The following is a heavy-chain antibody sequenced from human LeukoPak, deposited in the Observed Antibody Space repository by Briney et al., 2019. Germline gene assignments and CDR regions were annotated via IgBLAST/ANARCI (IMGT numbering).Heavy chain of an antibody. CDR1: GGSISNYY. J-gene: IGHJ4*02. D-gene: IGHD2-15*01. V-gene: IGHV4-59*01. Sequence: PSETLSLTCTVPGGSISNYYWSWIRQSPGKGLEWIGYIYYSGSTNYNPSLKSRVTISVDTSKNQFSLKLSSVTAADTAVYYCARETCSGGSCFQFDFWGQGTLSPSPQ. CDR3: ARETCSGGSCFQFDF. CDR2: IYYSGST.